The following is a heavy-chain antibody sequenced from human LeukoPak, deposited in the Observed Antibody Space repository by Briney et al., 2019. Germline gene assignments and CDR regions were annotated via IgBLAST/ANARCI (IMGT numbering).Heavy chain of an antibody. D-gene: IGHD6-13*01. CDR1: GFTFSSYS. Sequence: GGSLRLSCAASGFTFSSYSMNWVRQAPGKGLEWVSYISSSSSTIYYADSVKGRFTISRDNAKSSLYLQMNSLRDEDTAVYYCARGRILYSSSWTDFDYWGQGTLVTVSS. CDR3: ARGRILYSSSWTDFDY. J-gene: IGHJ4*02. V-gene: IGHV3-48*02. CDR2: ISSSSSTI.